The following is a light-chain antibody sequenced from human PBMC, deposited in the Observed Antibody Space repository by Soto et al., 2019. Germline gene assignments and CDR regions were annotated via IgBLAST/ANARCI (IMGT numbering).Light chain of an antibody. CDR3: AAWDDSLSGLV. Sequence: QPVLTQSPSASGTPGQRVTISCSGSTSNIGSNFIYWYQQLPGTAPKLLIYRNDQRPSGVPERFSGSKSGTSASLAISGLRSEDEADYHCAAWDDSLSGLVFGGGTKVTVL. CDR2: RND. V-gene: IGLV1-47*01. CDR1: TSNIGSNF. J-gene: IGLJ2*01.